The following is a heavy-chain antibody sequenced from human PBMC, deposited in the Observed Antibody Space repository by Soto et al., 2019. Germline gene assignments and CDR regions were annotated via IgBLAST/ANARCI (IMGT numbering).Heavy chain of an antibody. J-gene: IGHJ6*02. CDR1: GGTFSTYT. CDR3: VKDGPAQQSTSYYHGMDV. CDR2: IIPMFDIT. Sequence: QVQMVQSGAEVKKPRSSVKVSCKTSGGTFSTYTFSWVRKAPGQGLEWMGRIIPMFDITIYAQKFQGRLTITADTSTSAAYMDLSSLRSEDTAVYYCVKDGPAQQSTSYYHGMDVWGQGTTVTVSS. V-gene: IGHV1-69*08. D-gene: IGHD6-13*01.